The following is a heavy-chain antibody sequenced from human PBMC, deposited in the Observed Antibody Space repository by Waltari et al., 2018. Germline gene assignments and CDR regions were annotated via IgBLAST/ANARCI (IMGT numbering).Heavy chain of an antibody. CDR1: GYTFTGYY. Sequence: QVQLVQSGAEVKKPGASVKVSCKASGYTFTGYYMPWVRQAPGQGLEWRGWINPNSGGTNDAQKFQGRVTMTRDTSISTAYMELSRRRSDDTAVYYCARTSSSGWYLMDYWGQGTLVTVSS. CDR2: INPNSGGT. D-gene: IGHD6-19*01. V-gene: IGHV1-2*02. CDR3: ARTSSSGWYLMDY. J-gene: IGHJ4*02.